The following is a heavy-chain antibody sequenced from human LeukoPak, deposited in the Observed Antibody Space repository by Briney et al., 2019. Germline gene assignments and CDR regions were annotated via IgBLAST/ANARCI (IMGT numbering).Heavy chain of an antibody. CDR1: GFTFSDYW. CDR3: ARDPYKNNDYSNYGAFDL. Sequence: GGSLRLSCAASGFTFSDYWMTWVRQAPGKGLEWVANIKQDGSERRYVDSVKGRFTISRDNARNSLYLEMTSLRVEDTAVFYCARDPYKNNDYSNYGAFDLWGQGTMVTVSS. D-gene: IGHD4-11*01. V-gene: IGHV3-7*01. CDR2: IKQDGSER. J-gene: IGHJ3*01.